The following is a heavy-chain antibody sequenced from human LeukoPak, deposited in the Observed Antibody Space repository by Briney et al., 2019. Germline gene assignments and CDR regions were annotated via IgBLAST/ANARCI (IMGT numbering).Heavy chain of an antibody. V-gene: IGHV4-59*01. J-gene: IGHJ2*01. CDR3: ARGRGIAVASTGRLRWYFDL. CDR2: IYYSGST. CDR1: GGSISSYY. Sequence: SETLSLTCTVSGGSISSYYWSWIRQPPGKGLEWIGYIYYSGSTNYNPSLKSRVTISVDTSKNQFSLKLSSVTAADTAVYYCARGRGIAVASTGRLRWYFDLWGRGTLVTVSS. D-gene: IGHD6-19*01.